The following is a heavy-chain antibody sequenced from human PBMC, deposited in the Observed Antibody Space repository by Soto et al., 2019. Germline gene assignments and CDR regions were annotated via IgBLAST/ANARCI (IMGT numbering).Heavy chain of an antibody. CDR1: GFTFSSYG. CDR3: AKVGGSGWFDAFDI. V-gene: IGHV3-23*01. D-gene: IGHD6-19*01. J-gene: IGHJ3*02. CDR2: ISGSGGST. Sequence: WGSLRLSCAASGFTFSSYGMHWVRQAPGKGLEWVAVISGSGGSTDYAGSVKGRFTISRDNSKNALYLQMNSLRAEDTALYYCAKVGGSGWFDAFDIWGQGTMVTVSS.